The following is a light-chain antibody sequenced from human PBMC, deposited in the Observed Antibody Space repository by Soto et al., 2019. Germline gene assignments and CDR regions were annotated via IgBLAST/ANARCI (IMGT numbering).Light chain of an antibody. V-gene: IGKV3-20*01. CDR3: QLYGTSPKP. CDR1: QTVSSNY. J-gene: IGKJ1*01. CDR2: AAS. Sequence: IVLTQSPATLSVSPWESATLSCRASQTVSSNYLAWGQQRPGQAPRLLIYAASTRATGIPDRVSGSGSGTDFTLSISRLEPEDFAVYYCQLYGTSPKPFGQGTKVDIK.